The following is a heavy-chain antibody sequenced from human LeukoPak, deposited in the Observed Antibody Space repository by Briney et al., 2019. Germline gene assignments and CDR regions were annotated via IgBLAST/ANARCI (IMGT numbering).Heavy chain of an antibody. CDR2: ISYDGSNK. V-gene: IGHV3-30*18. CDR3: AKDFGGGFDY. J-gene: IGHJ4*02. Sequence: PGGSLRLSCAASGFTFSSYGMHWVRQAPGKGLEWVAVISYDGSNKYYADSVKGRFTISRDNSKNTLYLQMNSLRAEDTAVYYCAKDFGGGFDYWGQGTLVTASS. CDR1: GFTFSSYG. D-gene: IGHD3-10*01.